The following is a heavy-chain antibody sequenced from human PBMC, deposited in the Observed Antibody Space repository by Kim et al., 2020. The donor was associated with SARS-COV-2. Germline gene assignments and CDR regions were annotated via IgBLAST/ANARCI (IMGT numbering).Heavy chain of an antibody. J-gene: IGHJ4*02. CDR3: AKGLN. CDR1: GDSISGSSYY. CDR2: IYYSGTT. V-gene: IGHV4-39*01. Sequence: SETLSLTCTVSGDSISGSSYYWGWIRQPPGKGLECIGNIYYSGTTNYNPSLKSRVTISIDTSKNQFSLKLSSVTAADTAVYYCAKGLNWGQGTLVTVSS.